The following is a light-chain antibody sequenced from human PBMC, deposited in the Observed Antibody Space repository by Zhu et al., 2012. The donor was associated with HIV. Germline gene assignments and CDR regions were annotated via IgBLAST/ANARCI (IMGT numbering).Light chain of an antibody. Sequence: ETVMTQSPATLSVSPGARATLSCRASQSVSSNLAWYQKKPGQAPRLLIYGASTRPPGIPARFSGSGSGTEFTLTISSLQPDDFATYFCQQYNGYPTFGGGPR. CDR1: QSVSSN. CDR3: QQYNGYPT. V-gene: IGKV3-15*01. CDR2: GAS. J-gene: IGKJ4*01.